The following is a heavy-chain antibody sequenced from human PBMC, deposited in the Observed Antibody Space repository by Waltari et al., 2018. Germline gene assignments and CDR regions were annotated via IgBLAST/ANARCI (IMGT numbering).Heavy chain of an antibody. CDR3: AKGSRGYTNYFFDS. D-gene: IGHD3-16*02. CDR1: GFAFMGFA. CDR2: ISGSGATP. Sequence: VQLLESAGGLVQPGEALRLSCAASGFAFMGFALTWVRQAPGEGLDCVASISGSGATPFYADSVKGRFTIVRDNSRDTVYLQMNSLRVDDSAVYYCAKGSRGYTNYFFDSWGQGTLVSVSS. V-gene: IGHV3-23*01. J-gene: IGHJ4*02.